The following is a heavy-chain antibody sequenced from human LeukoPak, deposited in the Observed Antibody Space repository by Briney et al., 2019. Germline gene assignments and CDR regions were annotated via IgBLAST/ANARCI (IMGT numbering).Heavy chain of an antibody. CDR3: ARVIPDSSGWYYFDY. CDR2: IIPIFGTA. CDR1: GGTFSSYA. V-gene: IGHV1-69*13. J-gene: IGHJ4*02. Sequence: SVKVSCKASGGTFSSYAISWVRQAPGQGLEWMGGIIPIFGTANYAQKFQGRVTITADESTSTAYMELSSLRSEDTAVYHCARVIPDSSGWYYFDYWGQGTLVTVSS. D-gene: IGHD6-19*01.